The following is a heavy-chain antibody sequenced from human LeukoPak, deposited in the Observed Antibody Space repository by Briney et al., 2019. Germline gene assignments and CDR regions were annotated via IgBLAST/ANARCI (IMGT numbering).Heavy chain of an antibody. Sequence: PGRSLRLSCAPSGFTFSTHTMHWVRQAPGKGLEWVAVIESDGRNKYYAESVRGRFTISRDNSRNTLYLQVDSLRSEDTAVYYCVRQSTGLDYWGQGTLVTVSS. CDR3: VRQSTGLDY. D-gene: IGHD5/OR15-5a*01. V-gene: IGHV3-30*04. J-gene: IGHJ4*02. CDR2: IESDGRNK. CDR1: GFTFSTHT.